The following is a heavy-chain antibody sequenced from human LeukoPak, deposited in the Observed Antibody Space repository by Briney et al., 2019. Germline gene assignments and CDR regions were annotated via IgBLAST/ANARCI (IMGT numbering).Heavy chain of an antibody. Sequence: SETLSLTCTVSGGSIRSSSYYWGWIRQPPGKGLEWVGRIFTSGSTNYNPSLKSRVTMSVDTSKNQFSLKLSSVTAADTAVYFCARESSWGFKFDYWGQGTLVTVSS. CDR3: ARESSWGFKFDY. CDR2: IFTSGST. J-gene: IGHJ4*02. D-gene: IGHD3-16*01. V-gene: IGHV4-39*07. CDR1: GGSIRSSSYY.